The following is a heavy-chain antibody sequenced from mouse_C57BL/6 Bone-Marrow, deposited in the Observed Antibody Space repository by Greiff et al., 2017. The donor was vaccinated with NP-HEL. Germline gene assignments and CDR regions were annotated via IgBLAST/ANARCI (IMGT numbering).Heavy chain of an antibody. Sequence: QVQLQQSGAELARPGASVKLSCKASGYTFTSYGISWVKQRTGQGLEWIGEIYPRSGNTYYNEKFKGKATLTADKSSSTAYMGLRSLTSEDSAVYYCGRWEFTTVVATDYWGQGTTLTVSS. J-gene: IGHJ2*01. D-gene: IGHD1-1*01. V-gene: IGHV1-81*01. CDR2: IYPRSGNT. CDR3: GRWEFTTVVATDY. CDR1: GYTFTSYG.